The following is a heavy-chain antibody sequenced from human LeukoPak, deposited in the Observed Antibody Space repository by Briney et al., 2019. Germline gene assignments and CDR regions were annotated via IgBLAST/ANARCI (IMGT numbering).Heavy chain of an antibody. CDR1: GYSFTSYW. Sequence: GESLKISCKGSGYSFTSYWIGCVRQMPGKGLEWMGIMYPGDSDTRYSPSFQGQVTISADKSNSTAYLQWSSLKASDTAMYYCARLESDYYYGMDVWGQGTTVTVSS. D-gene: IGHD5-24*01. CDR3: ARLESDYYYGMDV. J-gene: IGHJ6*02. CDR2: MYPGDSDT. V-gene: IGHV5-51*01.